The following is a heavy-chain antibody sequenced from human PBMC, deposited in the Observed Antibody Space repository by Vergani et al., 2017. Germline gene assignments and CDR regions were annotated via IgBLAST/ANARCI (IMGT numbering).Heavy chain of an antibody. Sequence: EVQLVESGGGLVQPGGSLRLSCAASGFSFSSYEMNWVRQAPGKGLEWVSYISSSGSTKYYADSVKGRCTISRDNAKNSLYLHMNSLRAEDTAVYYCASKHWNYVWYFDYWGQGTLVTVSS. J-gene: IGHJ4*02. V-gene: IGHV3-48*03. CDR1: GFSFSSYE. CDR2: ISSSGSTK. CDR3: ASKHWNYVWYFDY. D-gene: IGHD1-7*01.